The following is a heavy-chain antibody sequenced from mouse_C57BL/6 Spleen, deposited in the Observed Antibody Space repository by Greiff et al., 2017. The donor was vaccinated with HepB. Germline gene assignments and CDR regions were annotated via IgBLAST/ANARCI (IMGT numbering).Heavy chain of an antibody. CDR3: ARDRDTTPYFDV. J-gene: IGHJ1*03. Sequence: EVKLVESGPGLVKPSQSLSLTCSVTGYSITSGYYWNWIRQFPGNKLEWMGYISYDGSNNYNPSLKNRISITRVTSKNQFFLKLNSVTTEDTATYYCARDRDTTPYFDVWGTGTTVTVSS. CDR2: ISYDGSN. V-gene: IGHV3-6*01. D-gene: IGHD1-1*01. CDR1: GYSITSGYY.